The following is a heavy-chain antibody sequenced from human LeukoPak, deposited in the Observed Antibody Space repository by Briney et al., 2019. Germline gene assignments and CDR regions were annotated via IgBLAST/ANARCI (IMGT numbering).Heavy chain of an antibody. V-gene: IGHV4-30-4*08. D-gene: IGHD2-2*02. Sequence: PSQTLSLTCIVSGGSIISGDYYWSWIRQPPGKGLEWIGYIYHNGDTYYNPSLKSRVSISVDTSKNQFSLKLSSVTAADTAVYYCARAGVVPAAINRAFDIGGQGSVVTVSS. CDR2: IYHNGDT. CDR3: ARAGVVPAAINRAFDI. CDR1: GGSIISGDYY. J-gene: IGHJ3*02.